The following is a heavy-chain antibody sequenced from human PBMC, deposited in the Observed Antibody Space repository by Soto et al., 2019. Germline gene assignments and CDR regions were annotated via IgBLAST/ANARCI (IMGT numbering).Heavy chain of an antibody. Sequence: QLQLQESGPGLVKPSETLSLTCPVSGGSISGYYWSWIRQPPGKGLEWIAFIHYTGSSNSNPSLERRVTVTIDTSKNQFSLKLSSVTAADTAVYYCARHSNEYRKSLDNWGQGTLVTVS. CDR3: ARHSNEYRKSLDN. V-gene: IGHV4-59*08. CDR2: IHYTGSS. D-gene: IGHD4-4*01. CDR1: GGSISGYY. J-gene: IGHJ4*02.